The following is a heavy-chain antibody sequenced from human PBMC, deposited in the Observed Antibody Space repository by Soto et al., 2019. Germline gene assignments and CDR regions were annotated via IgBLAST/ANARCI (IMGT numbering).Heavy chain of an antibody. V-gene: IGHV4-39*01. Sequence: SETLSLTCTVSGGSISSSSYYWGWIRQPPGKGLEWIGSIYYSGSTYYKPSLKSRVTISVDTSKNQISLKLSTVTAADTALYYCSRIFSNRYYYYYYMDVWGKGTTVTVSS. CDR1: GGSISSSSYY. D-gene: IGHD3-3*01. J-gene: IGHJ6*03. CDR2: IYYSGST. CDR3: SRIFSNRYYYYYYMDV.